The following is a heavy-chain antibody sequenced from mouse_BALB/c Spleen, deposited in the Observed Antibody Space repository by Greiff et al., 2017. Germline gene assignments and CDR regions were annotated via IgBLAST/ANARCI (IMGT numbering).Heavy chain of an antibody. D-gene: IGHD1-1*01. V-gene: IGHV2-9*02. J-gene: IGHJ4*01. CDR1: GFSLTSYG. CDR2: IWAGGST. Sequence: VKLMESGPGLVAPSQSLSITCTVSGFSLTSYGVHWVRQPPGKGLEWLGVIWAGGSTNYNSALMSRLSISKDNSKSQVFLKMNSLQTDDTAMYYCARDRYYGSSSYAMDYWGQGTSVTVSS. CDR3: ARDRYYGSSSYAMDY.